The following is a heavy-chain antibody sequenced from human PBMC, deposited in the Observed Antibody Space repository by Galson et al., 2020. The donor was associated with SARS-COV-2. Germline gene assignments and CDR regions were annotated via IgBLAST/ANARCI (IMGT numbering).Heavy chain of an antibody. CDR1: GGSISSGGYY. V-gene: IGHV4-31*03. CDR2: IYYSGST. D-gene: IGHD3-22*01. J-gene: IGHJ3*02. CDR3: ARARIVVVINAFDI. Sequence: ETSETLSLTCTVSGGSISSGGYYWSWIRQHPGKGLEWIGYIYYSGSTHSNTSLKSRVTISVDTSKNQFSLKLSSVTAADTAVYYCARARIVVVINAFDIWGQGTMVTVSS.